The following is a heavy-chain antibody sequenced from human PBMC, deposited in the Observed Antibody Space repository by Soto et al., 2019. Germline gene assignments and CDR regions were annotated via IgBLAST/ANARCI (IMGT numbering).Heavy chain of an antibody. CDR2: IYTSDSET. Sequence: GESLKISCKGSGYNFTTYWVGWVGQMPGKGLEWMGFIYTSDSETKYSPSFQGQVTISADKSINTAYLQWSSLKASDTAMYYCARSVGTIDFDYWGQGTLVTVSS. J-gene: IGHJ4*01. CDR3: ARSVGTIDFDY. CDR1: GYNFTTYW. V-gene: IGHV5-51*01. D-gene: IGHD1-26*01.